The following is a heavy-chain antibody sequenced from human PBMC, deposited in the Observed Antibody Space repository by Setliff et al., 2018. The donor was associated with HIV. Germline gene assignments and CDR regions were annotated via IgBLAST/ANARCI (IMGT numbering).Heavy chain of an antibody. D-gene: IGHD3-22*01. CDR3: ASAPLYFYDGSGYLKY. CDR1: GDSINSGNYY. J-gene: IGHJ4*02. V-gene: IGHV4-61*09. Sequence: SETLSLTCTVSGDSINSGNYYWNWIRQPPGKGLEWIGYIFTSGDTNYNPSLRSRVTLSVDTSKNQVSLKLGSVTAADTAVYFCASAPLYFYDGSGYLKYWGQGSQVTVSS. CDR2: IFTSGDT.